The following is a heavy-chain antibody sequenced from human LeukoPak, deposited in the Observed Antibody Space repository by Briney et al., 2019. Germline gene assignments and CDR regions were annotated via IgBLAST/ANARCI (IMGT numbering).Heavy chain of an antibody. V-gene: IGHV4-34*01. CDR3: ARGLTGYYQNWFDP. Sequence: SETLSLTCAVYGGSFSGYYWSWIRQPPGKGLEWIGEINHSGSTNYNPSLKSRVTISVDTSKNQFSLKLSSVTAADTAVYYCARGLTGYYQNWFDPWGQGTLVTVSS. CDR2: INHSGST. D-gene: IGHD3-9*01. J-gene: IGHJ5*02. CDR1: GGSFSGYY.